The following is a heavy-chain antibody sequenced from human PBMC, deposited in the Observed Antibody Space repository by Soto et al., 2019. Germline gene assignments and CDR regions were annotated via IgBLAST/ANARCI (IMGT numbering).Heavy chain of an antibody. CDR1: GYIFTNYW. CDR3: ARQGGSSWSHNCFDP. J-gene: IGHJ5*02. CDR2: IYTSDSDI. V-gene: IGHV5-51*01. Sequence: GESLKISRQGSGYIFTNYWIGWVRQMPAKCVEWMGTIYTSDSDITYSPSFQGQVTISAAKSISTAYLQWNSLKASDTAMYYCARQGGSSWSHNCFDPWGQGTLVTVSS. D-gene: IGHD6-13*01.